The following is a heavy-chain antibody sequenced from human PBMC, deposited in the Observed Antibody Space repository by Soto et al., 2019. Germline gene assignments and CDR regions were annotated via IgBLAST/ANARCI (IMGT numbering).Heavy chain of an antibody. CDR2: IYYSGST. CDR1: GGSISSYY. Sequence: SETLSLTCTVSGGSISSYYWSWIRQPPGKGLEWIGYIYYSGSTNYNPSLKSRVTISVDTSKNQFSLKLSSVTAADTAVYYCARHPPREQWLVPHYFDYWGQGTLVTVSS. CDR3: ARHPPREQWLVPHYFDY. D-gene: IGHD6-19*01. V-gene: IGHV4-59*08. J-gene: IGHJ4*02.